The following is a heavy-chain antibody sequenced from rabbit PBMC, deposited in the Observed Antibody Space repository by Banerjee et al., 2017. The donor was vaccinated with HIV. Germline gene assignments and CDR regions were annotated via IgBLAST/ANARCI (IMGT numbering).Heavy chain of an antibody. CDR2: IYTGDSGST. V-gene: IGHV1S45*01. D-gene: IGHD4-1*01. J-gene: IGHJ4*01. Sequence: QEQLEESGGDLVKPGASLTLTCTASGFSFSSSYWIYWVRQAPGKGPEWIACIYTGDSGSTWYASWAKGRFTISKPSSTTVTLQMTSLTAADTATYFCARDSGAWSGGNSYFTLWGPGTLVTVS. CDR1: GFSFSSSYW. CDR3: ARDSGAWSGGNSYFTL.